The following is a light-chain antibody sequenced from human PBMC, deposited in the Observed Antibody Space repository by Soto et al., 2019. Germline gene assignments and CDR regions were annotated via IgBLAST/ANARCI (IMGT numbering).Light chain of an antibody. CDR1: QSVSSS. Sequence: EIMMTQSPATLSASPGERATLSCRATQSVSSSLAWYQQKPGQAPRLLIYGASTRATGIPARFSGSGSGTEFTLTINSLQSEDFAVYYCQQYNNWWTFGQGTKVDIK. V-gene: IGKV3-15*01. CDR2: GAS. J-gene: IGKJ1*01. CDR3: QQYNNWWT.